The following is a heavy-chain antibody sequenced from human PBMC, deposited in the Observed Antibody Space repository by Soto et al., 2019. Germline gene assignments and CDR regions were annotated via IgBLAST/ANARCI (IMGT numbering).Heavy chain of an antibody. J-gene: IGHJ4*02. CDR1: GGSMSEYF. D-gene: IGHD3-10*01. CDR3: ARDGYDGSGSPYPAY. Sequence: SETLSLTCSVSGGSMSEYFWSWIRQSPGKGLEWIGYIYYLGSTDYNPSLKSRVTISVDTSKRQFSLRLTSVTAADTAVYYCARDGYDGSGSPYPAYWGPGXQVTVPS. V-gene: IGHV4-59*01. CDR2: IYYLGST.